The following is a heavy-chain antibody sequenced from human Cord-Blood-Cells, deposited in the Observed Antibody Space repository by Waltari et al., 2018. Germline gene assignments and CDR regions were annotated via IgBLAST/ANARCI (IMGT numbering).Heavy chain of an antibody. CDR3: ARGKLGRAHAFDI. CDR2: KKQDGSEK. CDR1: GFTFSSYW. Sequence: EVQLVESGGGLVQPGGSLRLSCAASGFTFSSYWMSWVRQAPGKGLEWVANKKQDGSEKYYVDSVKGRFTISRDNAKNSLYLQMNSLRAEDTAVYYCARGKLGRAHAFDIWGQGTMVTVSS. D-gene: IGHD7-27*01. V-gene: IGHV3-7*01. J-gene: IGHJ3*02.